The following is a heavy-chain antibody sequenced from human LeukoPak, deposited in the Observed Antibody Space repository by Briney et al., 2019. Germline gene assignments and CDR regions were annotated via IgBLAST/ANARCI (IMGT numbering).Heavy chain of an antibody. Sequence: SVKVSSKASGGTFSSYAISWVRQAPGQGLEWMGGIIPIFGTANYAQKFQGRVTITADESTSTAYMELSSLRSEDTAVYYCARDFITANPKNYGSGSYTWGQGTLVTVSS. CDR3: ARDFITANPKNYGSGSYT. CDR1: GGTFSSYA. CDR2: IIPIFGTA. V-gene: IGHV1-69*13. D-gene: IGHD3-10*01. J-gene: IGHJ5*02.